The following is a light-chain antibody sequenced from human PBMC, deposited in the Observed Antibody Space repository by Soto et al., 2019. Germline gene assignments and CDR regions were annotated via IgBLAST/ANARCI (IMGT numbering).Light chain of an antibody. V-gene: IGLV2-23*01. J-gene: IGLJ3*02. CDR1: SSDVGGYDL. CDR2: EGS. CDR3: CAYVSSNTLL. Sequence: QSALTQPASVSGSPGQSITISCTGTSSDVGGYDLVSWYQQHPGKAPKLIIYEGSKRPSGISNRFSGSKSGNTASLIISGLQGDDEGDYYCCAYVSSNTLLFGRGTKVTVL.